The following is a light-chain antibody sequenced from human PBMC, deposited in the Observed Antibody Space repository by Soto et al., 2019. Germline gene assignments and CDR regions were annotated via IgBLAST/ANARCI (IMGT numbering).Light chain of an antibody. CDR2: GAS. CDR1: QSVSSN. CDR3: QQYGNSPQT. J-gene: IGKJ1*01. Sequence: IVMTQSPATLSLSPGERATLSCRASQSVSSNLAWSQQKPGQAPRLPSSGASTRATGIPARFSGSGSGTEFTLTISRLEPEDFEVYYCQQYGNSPQTFGQGTKVDIK. V-gene: IGKV3-15*01.